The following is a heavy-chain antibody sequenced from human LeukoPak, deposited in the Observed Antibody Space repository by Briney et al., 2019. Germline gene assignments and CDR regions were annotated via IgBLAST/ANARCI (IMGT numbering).Heavy chain of an antibody. J-gene: IGHJ5*02. CDR1: GASITTYS. D-gene: IGHD2-21*02. CDR2: FSIGGAT. CDR3: ARWDERDWAYGT. V-gene: IGHV4-4*08. Sequence: SETLSLTCIVSGASITTYSWNWLRQSPGKGLEWIGYFSIGGATDYTSSLGSRVTISRDTSKNQLSLKLTSVTAADTAVYYCARWDERDWAYGTWGPGMLVTVSS.